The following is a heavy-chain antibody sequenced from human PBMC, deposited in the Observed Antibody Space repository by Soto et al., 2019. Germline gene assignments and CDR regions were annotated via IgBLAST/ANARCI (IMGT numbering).Heavy chain of an antibody. J-gene: IGHJ4*02. V-gene: IGHV3-33*01. CDR2: IWFDGTNQ. D-gene: IGHD2-15*01. Sequence: QVQLGESGGDVVQPGRSLRLSCATSGFMFGLYGMHWVRQAPGKGLEWVALIWFDGTNQYYGDTVKGRFTISRDNSKDTVYLQMNNLRVEDTAVYFCARDFCGGSCAPRPGGLDYWGKGTRVTVSS. CDR1: GFMFGLYG. CDR3: ARDFCGGSCAPRPGGLDY.